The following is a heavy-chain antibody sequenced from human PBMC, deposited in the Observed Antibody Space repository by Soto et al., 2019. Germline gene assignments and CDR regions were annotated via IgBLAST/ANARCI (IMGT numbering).Heavy chain of an antibody. J-gene: IGHJ4*02. Sequence: PSETLCLTWTVSGGSISSGGAYWGWIRQPPGKGLEWIGYIYYSGNTYFNPSLKSRVTLSVDTSKNQFSLNLSSVTAADTAVYYCVRYCSTTKCPFDYWGQGTLVTVSS. CDR3: VRYCSTTKCPFDY. D-gene: IGHD2-2*01. CDR1: GGSISSGGAY. V-gene: IGHV4-30-4*01. CDR2: IYYSGNT.